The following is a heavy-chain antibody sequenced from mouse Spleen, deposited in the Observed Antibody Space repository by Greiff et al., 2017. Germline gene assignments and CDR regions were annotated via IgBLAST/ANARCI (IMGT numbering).Heavy chain of an antibody. CDR1: GYAFSSYW. V-gene: IGHV1-80*01. J-gene: IGHJ4*01. D-gene: IGHD2-13*01. Sequence: VQLMESGAELVKPGASVKISCKASGYAFSSYWLNWVKQRPGKGLEWIGQIYPGDGDTNYNGKFKGKATLTADKSSSTAYMQLSSLTSEDSAVYFCARLTPCAMDYWGQGTSVTVSS. CDR2: IYPGDGDT. CDR3: ARLTPCAMDY.